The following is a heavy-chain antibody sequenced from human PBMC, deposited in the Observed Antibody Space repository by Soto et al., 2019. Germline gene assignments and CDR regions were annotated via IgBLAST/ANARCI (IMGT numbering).Heavy chain of an antibody. CDR1: GGTFSSYA. CDR2: IIPIFGTA. D-gene: IGHD3-22*01. V-gene: IGHV1-69*06. J-gene: IGHJ4*02. CDR3: ARGGYDSSGYFPHDY. Sequence: GASVKVSCKASGGTFSSYAISWVRQAPGQGLEWMGGIIPIFGTANYAQKFQGRVTITADKSTSTAYMELSSLRSEDTAVYYCARGGYDSSGYFPHDYWGQGTLVTVSS.